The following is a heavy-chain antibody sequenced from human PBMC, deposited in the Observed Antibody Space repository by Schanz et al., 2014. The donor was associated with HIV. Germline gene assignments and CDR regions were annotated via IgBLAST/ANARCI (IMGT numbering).Heavy chain of an antibody. V-gene: IGHV1-8*01. CDR1: GYTFTSYA. J-gene: IGHJ6*02. Sequence: QVQLVQSGAEVKMPGASVKVSCKASGYTFTSYAINWVRQATGQGLEWMGWMNPNSGNTGYAQKFQGRVTMTRNASIGTAYMELSSLRSEDTAVYYCARGPKWEGLMDVWGQGTTVIVSS. D-gene: IGHD1-26*01. CDR2: MNPNSGNT. CDR3: ARGPKWEGLMDV.